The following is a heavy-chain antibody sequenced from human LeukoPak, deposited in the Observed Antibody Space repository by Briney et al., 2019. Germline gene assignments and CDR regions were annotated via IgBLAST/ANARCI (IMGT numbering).Heavy chain of an antibody. CDR3: ARAQPKGGGVVYYYMDV. J-gene: IGHJ6*03. D-gene: IGHD2-21*01. CDR2: IIPIFGTA. Sequence: SVKVSCKASGGTFSSYAISWVRQAPGQGLEWMGGIIPIFGTANYAQKFQGRVTITADKSTSTAYMELSSLRSEDTAVYYCARAQPKGGGVVYYYMDVWGKGTTVTVSS. V-gene: IGHV1-69*06. CDR1: GGTFSSYA.